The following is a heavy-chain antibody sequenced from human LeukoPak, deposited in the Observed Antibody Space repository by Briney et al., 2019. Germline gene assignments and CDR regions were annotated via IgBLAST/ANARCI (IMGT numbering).Heavy chain of an antibody. CDR3: ARDRPTFMITFGGVIDY. CDR1: GYTFTTYY. Sequence: ASVKVSCKASGYTFTTYYMHWVRQAPGKGLEWMGKINPTGGSTTYAQKFQGRVTMTRDMSTNTVYMELSSLRSDDTAVYYCARDRPTFMITFGGVIDYWGQGTLVTVSS. V-gene: IGHV1-46*01. D-gene: IGHD3-16*01. CDR2: INPTGGST. J-gene: IGHJ4*02.